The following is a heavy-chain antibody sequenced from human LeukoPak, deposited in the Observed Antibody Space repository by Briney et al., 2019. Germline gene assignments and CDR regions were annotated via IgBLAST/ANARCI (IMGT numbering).Heavy chain of an antibody. D-gene: IGHD4-23*01. Sequence: GGSLRLSCAASGFIFSSYDMHWVRQAPGKGLEWVAFIRYDGSKKYYTDSVKGRFTISRDNSKNTLYVQMNSLRVEDTAIYYCAKNGGKLHYYYMDVWGKGTTVTISS. CDR2: IRYDGSKK. CDR1: GFIFSSYD. V-gene: IGHV3-30*02. J-gene: IGHJ6*03. CDR3: AKNGGKLHYYYMDV.